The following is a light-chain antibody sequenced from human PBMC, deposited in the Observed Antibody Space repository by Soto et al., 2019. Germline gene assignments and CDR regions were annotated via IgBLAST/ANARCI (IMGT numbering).Light chain of an antibody. CDR1: HTVSSS. CDR3: QHYHDWPT. V-gene: IGKV3-15*01. Sequence: EIVVTQSPATLSVSPGERATLSCRASHTVSSSFAWYQQIPGQAPRLLIYGASIRAAGIPARFSGSGSGTEFTLTNSSLQSEDFAVYYCQHYHDWPTFGQGTKVEIK. CDR2: GAS. J-gene: IGKJ1*01.